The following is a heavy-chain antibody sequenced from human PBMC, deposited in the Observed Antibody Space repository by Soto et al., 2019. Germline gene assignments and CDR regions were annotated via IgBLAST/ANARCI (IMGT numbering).Heavy chain of an antibody. D-gene: IGHD2-2*01. Sequence: QVQLVESGGGVVQPGRSLRLSCAASGFTFSSYGMHWVRQAPGKGLEWVAVIWYDGSNTYYADSVKGRFTISRDNSKNTLHLQMNSLRAEDTAVYYCARDRGYCISTSCYHYYYYGMDVWGQGTTVTVSS. V-gene: IGHV3-33*01. CDR1: GFTFSSYG. CDR3: ARDRGYCISTSCYHYYYYGMDV. CDR2: IWYDGSNT. J-gene: IGHJ6*02.